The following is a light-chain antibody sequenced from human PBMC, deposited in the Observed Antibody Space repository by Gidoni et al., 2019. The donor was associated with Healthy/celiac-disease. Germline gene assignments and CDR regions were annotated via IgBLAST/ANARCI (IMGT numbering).Light chain of an antibody. CDR2: GNS. CDR1: SPNIGAGYD. Sequence: QSVLTQPPSVSAAPGQRVTISCTGSSPNIGAGYDVHWYQQLPGTAPKPLIYGNSNRPSGVPDRFSGSKSGTSASLAITGLQAEDEADYYCQSYDSSLSGHVVFGGGTKLTVL. CDR3: QSYDSSLSGHVV. J-gene: IGLJ2*01. V-gene: IGLV1-40*01.